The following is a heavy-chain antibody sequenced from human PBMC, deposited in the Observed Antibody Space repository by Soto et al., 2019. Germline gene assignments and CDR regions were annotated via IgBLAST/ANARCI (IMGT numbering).Heavy chain of an antibody. J-gene: IGHJ4*02. Sequence: PSETLSLTCTVSGGSISSSSYYWGWIRQPPGKGLEWIGSIYYSGSTYYNPSLKSRVTISVDTSKNQFSLKLSSVTAADTAVYYCARHMIRADLRYCTNGVCYTGPYYFDYWGQGTLVTVSS. CDR3: ARHMIRADLRYCTNGVCYTGPYYFDY. CDR1: GGSISSSSYY. V-gene: IGHV4-39*01. CDR2: IYYSGST. D-gene: IGHD2-8*01.